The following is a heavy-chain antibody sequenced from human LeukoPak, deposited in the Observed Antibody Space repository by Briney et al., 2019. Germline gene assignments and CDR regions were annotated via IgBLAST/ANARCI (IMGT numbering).Heavy chain of an antibody. CDR2: ISYSGST. J-gene: IGHJ6*03. CDR3: ARHYSYYYMDV. V-gene: IGHV4-59*01. CDR1: GGSISSYY. Sequence: PSETLSLTCTVSGGSISSYYWSWIRQPPGKGLEWIGYISYSGSTNYNPSLKSRVTISVNTSKNQFSLKLSSVTAADTAVYYCARHYSYYYMDVWGKGTTVTISS.